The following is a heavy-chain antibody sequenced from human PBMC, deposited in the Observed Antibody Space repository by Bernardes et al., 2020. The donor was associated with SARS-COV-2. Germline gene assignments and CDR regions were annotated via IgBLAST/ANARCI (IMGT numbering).Heavy chain of an antibody. CDR1: GLLFNRAW. CDR2: IKSKGDGGTA. D-gene: IGHD1-26*01. J-gene: IGHJ4*02. Sequence: GGSLRLSRVASGLLFNRAWMTWVRQAPGKGLEWVCRIKSKGDGGTADYAESGKGRFSISRYDSKDTVYLQMNSLKSEETAVYYCITPVIVGPYMNYWGQGTLVTVSS. V-gene: IGHV3-15*05. CDR3: ITPVIVGPYMNY.